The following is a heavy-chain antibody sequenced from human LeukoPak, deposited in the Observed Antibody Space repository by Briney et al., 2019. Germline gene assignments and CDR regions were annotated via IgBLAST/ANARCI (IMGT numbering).Heavy chain of an antibody. D-gene: IGHD5-12*01. Sequence: SETLSLTCTVSGGSISSSSYYWGWIRQPPGKGLEWLGSIYYSGSTYYNPSLKSRVTLPVETPKNRFSLKLTLVTPATTLVDTCARHEWLRTFHYWGQGTLVTVSS. CDR1: GGSISSSSYY. V-gene: IGHV4-39*07. J-gene: IGHJ4*02. CDR3: ARHEWLRTFHY. CDR2: IYYSGST.